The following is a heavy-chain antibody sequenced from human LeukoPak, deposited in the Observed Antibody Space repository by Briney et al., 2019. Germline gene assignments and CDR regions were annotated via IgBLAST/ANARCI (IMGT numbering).Heavy chain of an antibody. Sequence: GGSLRLSCAASGFTFSTYAMSWVRQAPGKGLEWVSAISGSGGSTYHADSVKGRFTISRDNSKNTLYLQMNSLRAEDTAVYYCAKESTVTPGNVNWFDTWGQGTLVTVSS. V-gene: IGHV3-23*01. J-gene: IGHJ5*02. CDR1: GFTFSTYA. CDR2: ISGSGGST. D-gene: IGHD4-17*01. CDR3: AKESTVTPGNVNWFDT.